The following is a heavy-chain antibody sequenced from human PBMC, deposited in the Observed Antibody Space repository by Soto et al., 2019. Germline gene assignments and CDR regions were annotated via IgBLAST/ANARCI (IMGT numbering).Heavy chain of an antibody. Sequence: SETLSLTCTVSGGSISSYYWSWIRQPPGKGLEWIGYIYYSGSTNYNPSLKSRVTISVDTSKNQFSLKLSSVTAADTAVYYCASPSMVRGVINPYYYYGMDVWGQGTTVTVSS. CDR2: IYYSGST. CDR3: ASPSMVRGVINPYYYYGMDV. CDR1: GGSISSYY. V-gene: IGHV4-59*01. J-gene: IGHJ6*02. D-gene: IGHD3-10*01.